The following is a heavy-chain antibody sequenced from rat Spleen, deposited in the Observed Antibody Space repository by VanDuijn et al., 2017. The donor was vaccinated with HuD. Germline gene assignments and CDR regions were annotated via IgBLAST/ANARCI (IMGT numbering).Heavy chain of an antibody. D-gene: IGHD1-6*01. CDR3: TREGLMYTTDIPHY. J-gene: IGHJ2*01. CDR2: IWSNGGT. V-gene: IGHV2-47*01. CDR1: GLSLPRNS. Sequence: QVQLKESGPGLVQPSQTLSLTCSVSGLSLPRNSVSWIRQPPGKGLEWMGVIWSNGGTDYNSVLKSRLSISRDISRSQVFLKMNSLQTEDTAIYFCTREGLMYTTDIPHYWGQGVMVTVSS.